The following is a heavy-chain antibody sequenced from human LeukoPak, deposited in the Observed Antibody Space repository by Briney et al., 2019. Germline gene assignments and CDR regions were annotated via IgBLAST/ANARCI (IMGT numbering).Heavy chain of an antibody. D-gene: IGHD3-9*01. V-gene: IGHV1-8*01. CDR1: GYNFATYD. J-gene: IGHJ4*02. Sequence: GASVKVSCKTAGYNFATYDIYWVRQATGQGPEWMGWMNPNTGNTACAQKFQGRVTMTRDTSINTAYMELSRLRYEDTAIYYCARAPLGPYFDNTGTTFDSWGQGTLVTVSS. CDR2: MNPNTGNT. CDR3: ARAPLGPYFDNTGTTFDS.